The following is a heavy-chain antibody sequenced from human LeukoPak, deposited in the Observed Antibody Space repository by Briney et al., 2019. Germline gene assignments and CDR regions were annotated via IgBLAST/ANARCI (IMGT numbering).Heavy chain of an antibody. V-gene: IGHV3-23*01. Sequence: GRSLRLSCVASGFTFSSYAMTWVRQAPGKGLEWVSVISTSGTYYAESVKGRFTISRDNSKNTLYLQMSSLRAEDTAVYYCAKNINHLEWGQRTLVTVSS. CDR2: ISTSGT. CDR3: AKNINHLE. J-gene: IGHJ4*02. D-gene: IGHD1-14*01. CDR1: GFTFSSYA.